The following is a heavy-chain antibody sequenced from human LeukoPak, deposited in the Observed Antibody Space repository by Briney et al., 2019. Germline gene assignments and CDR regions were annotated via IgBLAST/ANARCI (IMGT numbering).Heavy chain of an antibody. CDR2: INPNSGGT. V-gene: IGHV1-2*04. CDR1: GYTSTSYD. D-gene: IGHD6-13*01. J-gene: IGHJ6*02. Sequence: GASVKVSCKASGYTSTSYDINWVRQATGQGLEWMGWINPNSGGTNYAQKFQGWVTMTRDTSISTAYMELSRLRSDDTAVYYCARGRESLAAASYYGMDVWGQGTTVTVSS. CDR3: ARGRESLAAASYYGMDV.